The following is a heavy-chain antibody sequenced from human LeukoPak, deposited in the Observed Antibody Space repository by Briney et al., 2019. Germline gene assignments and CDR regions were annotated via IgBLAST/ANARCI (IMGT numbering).Heavy chain of an antibody. Sequence: PSETLSLTCTVSGASINNYYWSWIRQPPGKGLEWVGYIFPGESGNYNPPLKSRVTISVDTSNSRFSLTLTSVTAADTAIYYCTRGHFDLNTWGQGTLVTVSS. J-gene: IGHJ5*02. CDR3: TRGHFDLNT. V-gene: IGHV4-4*08. D-gene: IGHD3-3*01. CDR1: GASINNYY. CDR2: IFPGESG.